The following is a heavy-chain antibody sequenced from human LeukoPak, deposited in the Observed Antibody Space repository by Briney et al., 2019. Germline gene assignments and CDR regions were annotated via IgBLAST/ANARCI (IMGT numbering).Heavy chain of an antibody. J-gene: IGHJ4*02. Sequence: GGSLRLSCLPSGFTFSNYAMTWVRQAPGKGLEWVSSISGSGGTSYYADSVKGRFTISRDNSKNTLYLQMNSLRTEDTAVYYCAKRDGYNSGPFDYWGQGTLVTVSS. D-gene: IGHD5-24*01. V-gene: IGHV3-23*01. CDR1: GFTFSNYA. CDR3: AKRDGYNSGPFDY. CDR2: ISGSGGTS.